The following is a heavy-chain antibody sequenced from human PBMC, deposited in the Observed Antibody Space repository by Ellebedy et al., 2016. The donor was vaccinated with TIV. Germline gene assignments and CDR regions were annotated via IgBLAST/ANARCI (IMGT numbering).Heavy chain of an antibody. D-gene: IGHD3/OR15-3a*01. CDR2: ISANGGTT. J-gene: IGHJ4*02. V-gene: IGHV3-23*01. Sequence: PGGSLRLSCAASGFTFTDYAMNWVRQAPGKGLEWVSIISANGGTTYYADSVKGRFTISRDNSKNTLFLQMSSLRAEDTAVYFCARRSTDFAFDSWGQGTLVTVSS. CDR1: GFTFTDYA. CDR3: ARRSTDFAFDS.